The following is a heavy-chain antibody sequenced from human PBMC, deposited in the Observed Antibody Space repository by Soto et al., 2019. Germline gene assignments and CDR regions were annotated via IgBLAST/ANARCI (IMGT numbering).Heavy chain of an antibody. V-gene: IGHV1-58*01. CDR1: GFTFTSSA. CDR3: AAARTYCGGDCYVD. D-gene: IGHD2-21*02. Sequence: QMQLVQSGPEVKKPGTSVKVSCKASGFTFTSSAVQWLRQARGQRLEWIGWIVVGSGNTNYAQKFQERVTITRDMSTSTAYMELSSLRSEDTAVYYCAAARTYCGGDCYVDWGQGTLVTVSS. J-gene: IGHJ4*02. CDR2: IVVGSGNT.